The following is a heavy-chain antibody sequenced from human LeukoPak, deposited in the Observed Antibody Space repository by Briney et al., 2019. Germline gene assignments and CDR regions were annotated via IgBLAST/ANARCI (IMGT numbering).Heavy chain of an antibody. J-gene: IGHJ3*01. D-gene: IGHD4-17*01. CDR2: ITGTGSGT. V-gene: IGHV3-23*01. CDR3: AKDPNGDYIGAFDV. CDR1: GLTFGPYA. Sequence: GGSLRLSCAASGLTFGPYAMGWVRQAPGKGLEWVSSITGTGSGTYYADSVKGRFTISRDNSKNTLYLEMSSLRVEDTAVYYCAKDPNGDYIGAFDVWGQGTMVTVSS.